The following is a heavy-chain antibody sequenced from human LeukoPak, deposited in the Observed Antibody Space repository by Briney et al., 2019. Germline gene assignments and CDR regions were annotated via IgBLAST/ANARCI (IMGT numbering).Heavy chain of an antibody. D-gene: IGHD3-3*01. J-gene: IGHJ5*02. CDR2: IYYSGCT. V-gene: IGHV4-59*01. CDR1: GGSISSYY. CDR3: ARASYDFWSGLGWFDP. Sequence: SETLSLTCTVSGGSISSYYWSWIRQPPGKGLEWIGYIYYSGCTNYNPSLKSRVTISVDTSKNQFSLKLSSVTAADTAVYYCARASYDFWSGLGWFDPWGQGTLVTVSS.